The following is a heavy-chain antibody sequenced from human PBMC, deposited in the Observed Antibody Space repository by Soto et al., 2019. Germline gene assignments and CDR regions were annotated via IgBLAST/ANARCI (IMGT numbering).Heavy chain of an antibody. J-gene: IGHJ5*02. CDR2: INAGNGDT. Sequence: ASVKVSCKASGYTFTSYAMHWVRQAPGQRLEWMGWINAGNGDTGYAQKFQGRVTMTRDISIATAYMELSSLRSDDTAIYYCARMATFGSLNWFDPWGQGTLVTVSS. CDR1: GYTFTSYA. V-gene: IGHV1-3*01. D-gene: IGHD3-16*01. CDR3: ARMATFGSLNWFDP.